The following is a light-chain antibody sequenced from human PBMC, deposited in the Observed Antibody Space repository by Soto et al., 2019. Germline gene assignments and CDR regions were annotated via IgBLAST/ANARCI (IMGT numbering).Light chain of an antibody. CDR2: DAY. Sequence: DIQMTQSPSSLFASVGDRVTITCQATQDINIYLNWYQQKPGKAPNLLIYDAYNLEIGVPSRFSGSGSGTHFTFTIRSLQTEDIGTYYCQQYDILPITFGRGTRLEIK. V-gene: IGKV1-33*01. J-gene: IGKJ5*01. CDR1: QDINIY. CDR3: QQYDILPIT.